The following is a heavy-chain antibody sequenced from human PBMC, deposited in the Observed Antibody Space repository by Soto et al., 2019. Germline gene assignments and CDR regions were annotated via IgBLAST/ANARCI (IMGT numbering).Heavy chain of an antibody. J-gene: IGHJ4*02. CDR3: ARGPLGTAAYQDY. D-gene: IGHD6-13*01. CDR1: GFTFSTYA. V-gene: IGHV3-23*01. Sequence: PGGSLRLSCAASGFTFSTYAMSWVRQAPGKGLEWVSAISGSGNNTYYADSVKGRFTISRDNSNNTLYLQMNSLRAEDTALYYCARGPLGTAAYQDYWGRGTLVTVSS. CDR2: ISGSGNNT.